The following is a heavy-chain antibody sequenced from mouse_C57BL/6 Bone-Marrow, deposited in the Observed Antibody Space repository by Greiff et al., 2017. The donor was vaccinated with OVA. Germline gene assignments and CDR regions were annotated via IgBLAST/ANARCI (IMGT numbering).Heavy chain of an antibody. V-gene: IGHV1-4*01. CDR1: GYTFTSYT. J-gene: IGHJ3*01. Sequence: VQLQQSGADLARPGASVKMSCKASGYTFTSYTMHWVKQRPGQGLEWIGYINPSSGYTKYNQKFKDKATLTADKSSSTAYMQLSSLTSEDSAVYYCARWGYELAYWGQGTLVTVSA. D-gene: IGHD2-10*02. CDR3: ARWGYELAY. CDR2: INPSSGYT.